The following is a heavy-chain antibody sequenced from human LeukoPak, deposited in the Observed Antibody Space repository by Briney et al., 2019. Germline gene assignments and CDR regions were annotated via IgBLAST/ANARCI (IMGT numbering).Heavy chain of an antibody. CDR3: TRPKWGDSGSDY. Sequence: GGALRLSCVASRFTFHGSAMHLVGPASGQGREGVGRIRSKSNSYATAYAASVKGRFTISRDDSKNTAYLQMNSLKTEDTAVYYCTRPKWGDSGSDYWGQGTLVTVSS. CDR1: RFTFHGSA. J-gene: IGHJ4*02. CDR2: IRSKSNSYAT. D-gene: IGHD3-22*01. V-gene: IGHV3-73*01.